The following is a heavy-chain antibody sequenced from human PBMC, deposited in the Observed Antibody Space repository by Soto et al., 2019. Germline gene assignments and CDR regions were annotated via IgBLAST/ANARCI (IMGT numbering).Heavy chain of an antibody. CDR2: ISGSGGST. Sequence: PGGSLRLSCAASGFTFSSYAMSWVRQAPGKGLEWVSAISGSGGSTYYADSVKGRFTISRDNSKNTLYLQMNSLRAEDTAVYYCAKDRLRPDYYDSSGYYAGDYWGQGTLVTVSS. CDR3: AKDRLRPDYYDSSGYYAGDY. D-gene: IGHD3-22*01. J-gene: IGHJ4*02. CDR1: GFTFSSYA. V-gene: IGHV3-23*01.